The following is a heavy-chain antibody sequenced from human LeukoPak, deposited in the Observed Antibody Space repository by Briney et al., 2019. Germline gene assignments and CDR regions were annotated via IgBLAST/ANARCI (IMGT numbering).Heavy chain of an antibody. V-gene: IGHV4-59*01. D-gene: IGHD3-22*01. Sequence: SETLSLTCTVSGGSISSYYWSWIRQPPGKGLEWIGYIYYSGSTNYNPSLKSRVTISVDTSKSQFSLKLSSVTAADTAVYYCARVSGYYYDSSGHQGAHDYWGQGTLVTVSS. CDR1: GGSISSYY. J-gene: IGHJ4*02. CDR2: IYYSGST. CDR3: ARVSGYYYDSSGHQGAHDY.